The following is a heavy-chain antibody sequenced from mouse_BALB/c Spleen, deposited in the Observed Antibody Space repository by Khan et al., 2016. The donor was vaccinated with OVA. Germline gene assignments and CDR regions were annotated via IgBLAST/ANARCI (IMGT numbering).Heavy chain of an antibody. CDR3: AISITTAKGDYYAMDD. CDR2: ISSGGHFT. CDR1: GFTFSTYG. Sequence: EVHLVESGGDLVKPGGSLKLSCAASGFTFSTYGMSWVRQTPDKRLAWVATISSGGHFTYFPASVRGRFNISRDNAKKTLYLPMSRLKSEDTAMYYCAISITTAKGDYYAMDDWGQGTSVTVSS. D-gene: IGHD1-2*01. V-gene: IGHV5-6*01. J-gene: IGHJ4*01.